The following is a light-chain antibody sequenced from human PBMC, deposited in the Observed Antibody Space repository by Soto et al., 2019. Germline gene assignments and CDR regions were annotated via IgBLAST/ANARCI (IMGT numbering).Light chain of an antibody. CDR1: QSVSNY. CDR2: DAS. J-gene: IGKJ4*01. CDR3: QQRSNWPLT. V-gene: IGKV3-11*01. Sequence: EIVLTQSPATLSLSPGEGATLSCRASQSVSNYSAWYQQKPGQAPRLLIYDASQRATGIPARFSGSGSGTDFTLTISSLEPEDFAVYYCQQRSNWPLTFGGGTKVEIK.